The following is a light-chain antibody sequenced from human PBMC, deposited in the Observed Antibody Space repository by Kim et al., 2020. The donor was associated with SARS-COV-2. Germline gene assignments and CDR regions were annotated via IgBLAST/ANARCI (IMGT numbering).Light chain of an antibody. CDR3: QQYSRSQWT. CDR2: GAS. V-gene: IGKV3-20*01. Sequence: EIVLTQSPGTLSLSPGERATLSCRASQSVSSSYFAWYQQKPGQAPRLLIYGASSRATGIPDRFSGSGSGTDFTLTISRLEPEEFAVYYCQQYSRSQWTFGQGTKVDIK. CDR1: QSVSSSY. J-gene: IGKJ1*01.